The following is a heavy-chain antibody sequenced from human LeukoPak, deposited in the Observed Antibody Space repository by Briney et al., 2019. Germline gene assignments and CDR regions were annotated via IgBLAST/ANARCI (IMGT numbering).Heavy chain of an antibody. J-gene: IGHJ3*01. D-gene: IGHD5-24*01. CDR2: IKGDGSEK. V-gene: IGHV3-7*05. CDR3: ARVRQEDGSQFGVFDV. Sequence: GGSLGLSCAASGFTFSNYCMSWVRQAPGKGLEWVSNIKGDGSEKYYVESVRGRFTITRDNAENSLYLQLNSLRGDDTAVYYCARVRQEDGSQFGVFDVRGQGTMVTVSS. CDR1: GFTFSNYC.